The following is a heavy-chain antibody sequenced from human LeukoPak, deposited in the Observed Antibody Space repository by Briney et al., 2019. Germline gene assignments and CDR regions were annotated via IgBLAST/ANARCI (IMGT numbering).Heavy chain of an antibody. V-gene: IGHV4-59*01. CDR3: ARVGEMATIMDYYFDY. Sequence: SETLSLTCTVSGGSISSSYWSWIRQPPGKGLEWIGYIYYTGSTNYNPSLKSRVTISVDTSKNQFSLKLSSVTAADTAVYYCARVGEMATIMDYYFDYWGQGTLVIVSS. D-gene: IGHD5-24*01. CDR2: IYYTGST. CDR1: GGSISSSY. J-gene: IGHJ4*02.